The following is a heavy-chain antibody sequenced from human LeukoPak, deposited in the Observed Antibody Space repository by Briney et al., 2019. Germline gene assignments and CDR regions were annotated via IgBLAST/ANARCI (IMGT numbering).Heavy chain of an antibody. CDR2: IRYDGSLK. Sequence: GGSRRLSWAAYGFTFTNYAMHWVRQPPGKGLGWVAFIRYDGSLKYYLDSVKGRFTISRDNSKNALYLQMDSLRAEDTAVYYCAPEGEAGDRDGYFDFWGQGTLVTVSS. J-gene: IGHJ4*02. D-gene: IGHD2-21*02. CDR3: APEGEAGDRDGYFDF. CDR1: GFTFTNYA. V-gene: IGHV3-30*02.